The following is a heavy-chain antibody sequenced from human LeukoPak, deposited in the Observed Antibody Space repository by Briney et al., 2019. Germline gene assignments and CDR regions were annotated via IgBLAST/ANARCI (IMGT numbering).Heavy chain of an antibody. CDR2: ISGSGGST. CDR1: GFTFSSYA. V-gene: IGHV3-23*01. CDR3: AKGGWFGEMGDYYYMDV. J-gene: IGHJ6*03. D-gene: IGHD3-10*01. Sequence: PGGTLRLSCAASGFTFSSYAMSWVRQAPGKGLEWVSSISGSGGSTFYADSVKGRFTISRDNSKNTPYMQMKSLRAEDTALYYCAKGGWFGEMGDYYYMDVWGKGTTVTVSS.